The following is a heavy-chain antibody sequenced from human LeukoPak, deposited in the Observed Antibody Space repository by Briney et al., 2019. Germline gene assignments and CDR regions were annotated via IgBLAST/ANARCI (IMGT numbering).Heavy chain of an antibody. CDR2: ISSSSSYI. CDR3: ARDYTTLRGYWYFDL. Sequence: GGSLRLSCAASGFTFSSYSMNWVRQAPGKGLEWVSSISSSSSYIYYADSVKGRFTISRDNAKNTLYLQMNSLRAEDTAVYYCARDYTTLRGYWYFDLWGRGTLVTVSS. V-gene: IGHV3-21*01. D-gene: IGHD1-1*01. J-gene: IGHJ2*01. CDR1: GFTFSSYS.